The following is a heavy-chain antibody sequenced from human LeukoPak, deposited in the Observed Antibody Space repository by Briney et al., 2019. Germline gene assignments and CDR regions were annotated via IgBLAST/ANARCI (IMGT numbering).Heavy chain of an antibody. Sequence: PSETLSLTCAVSGGSISGYYWSWIRQPPGKGLEWIGYIYYSGSTNYNPSLKSRVTISVDTSKNQFSLKLTSVTAADTAVYYCARQGGIAAAATNFDYWGQGTLVTVSS. J-gene: IGHJ4*02. CDR3: ARQGGIAAAATNFDY. V-gene: IGHV4-59*08. D-gene: IGHD6-13*01. CDR1: GGSISGYY. CDR2: IYYSGST.